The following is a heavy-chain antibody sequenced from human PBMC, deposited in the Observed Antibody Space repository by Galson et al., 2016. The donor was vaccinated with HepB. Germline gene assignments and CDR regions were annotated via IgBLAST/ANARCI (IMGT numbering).Heavy chain of an antibody. CDR1: GFTFSSYG. V-gene: IGHV3-33*01. CDR3: ARDIGCLWSGYSPHFDY. J-gene: IGHJ4*02. CDR2: IWYDGSNK. D-gene: IGHD3-3*01. Sequence: SLRLSCAASGFTFSSYGMHWVRQAPGKGLEWVAVIWYDGSNKYYADSVKGRFTISRDNFKNTLYLQMNSLRAEDTAVYYCARDIGCLWSGYSPHFDYWGQGTLVTVSS.